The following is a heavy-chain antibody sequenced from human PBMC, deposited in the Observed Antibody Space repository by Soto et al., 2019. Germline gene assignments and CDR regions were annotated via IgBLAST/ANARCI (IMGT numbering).Heavy chain of an antibody. CDR2: ISYDGSNK. Sequence: PGGSLRLSCAASGFTFSSYGMHWVRQAPGKGLEWVAVISYDGSNKYYADSVKGRFTISRDNSKNTLYLQMNSLRAEDTAVYYCAKDVTILGSGYYYYGMDVWGQVTTVTVSS. J-gene: IGHJ6*02. CDR1: GFTFSSYG. D-gene: IGHD3-3*01. CDR3: AKDVTILGSGYYYYGMDV. V-gene: IGHV3-30*18.